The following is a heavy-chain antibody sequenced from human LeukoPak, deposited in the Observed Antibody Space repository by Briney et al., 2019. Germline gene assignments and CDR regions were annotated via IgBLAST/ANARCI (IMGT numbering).Heavy chain of an antibody. J-gene: IGHJ5*02. D-gene: IGHD3-9*01. CDR3: AKDWLILTGRNCFDP. Sequence: ASVKVSCKASGYSFNNYGISWVRQAPGQGLEWMGWVSSYNGDTNYAQKFKGRVTMSTDTSTSTAYMELRSLRFDDTAIYYCAKDWLILTGRNCFDPWGQGTLVTVSS. V-gene: IGHV1-18*01. CDR2: VSSYNGDT. CDR1: GYSFNNYG.